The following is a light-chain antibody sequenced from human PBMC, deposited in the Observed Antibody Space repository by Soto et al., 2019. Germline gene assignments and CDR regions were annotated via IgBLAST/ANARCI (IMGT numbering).Light chain of an antibody. CDR2: EVN. J-gene: IGLJ3*02. Sequence: QSALTQPASVSGSPGQSITISCTGTSSDVGGYKYVSWYQQHPGKAPKLMIYEVNNRPSGVSNRFSGSKSGNTASLTISGLQAEDEADYYCSSYTRSSTPLFGGGTKVTVL. V-gene: IGLV2-14*01. CDR3: SSYTRSSTPL. CDR1: SSDVGGYKY.